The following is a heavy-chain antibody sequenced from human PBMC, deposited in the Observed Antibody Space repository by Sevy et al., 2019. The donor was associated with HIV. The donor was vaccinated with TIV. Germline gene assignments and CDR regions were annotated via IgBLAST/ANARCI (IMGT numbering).Heavy chain of an antibody. Sequence: GGSLRLSCAASGFTFSSYGMHWVRQAPGKGLEWVAVISYDGSNKYYADSVKGRFTISRDNSKNTLYLQMNSLRAEDTAVYYCAKGGYGGTRLDYWGQGTLVTVSS. D-gene: IGHD2-15*01. V-gene: IGHV3-30*18. CDR1: GFTFSSYG. CDR2: ISYDGSNK. CDR3: AKGGYGGTRLDY. J-gene: IGHJ4*02.